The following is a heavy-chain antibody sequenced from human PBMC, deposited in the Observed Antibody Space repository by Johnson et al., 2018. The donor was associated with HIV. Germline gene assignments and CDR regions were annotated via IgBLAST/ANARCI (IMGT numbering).Heavy chain of an antibody. V-gene: IGHV3-30-3*01. Sequence: QVQLVESGGGVVQPGRSLRLPCAASGFTFSSYAMHWVRQAPGKGLEWVAVISYDGSNKYYADSVKGRFTISRDNSKNTLYRQMNSLRAEDTAVYYCAGDLAAGRPSDAFGIWGQGTMVTVSS. CDR1: GFTFSSYA. CDR2: ISYDGSNK. CDR3: AGDLAAGRPSDAFGI. D-gene: IGHD6-25*01. J-gene: IGHJ3*02.